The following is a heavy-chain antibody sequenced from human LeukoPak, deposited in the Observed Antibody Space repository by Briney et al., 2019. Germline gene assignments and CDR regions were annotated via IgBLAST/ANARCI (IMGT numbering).Heavy chain of an antibody. V-gene: IGHV3-23*01. Sequence: GGSLRLSCAVSGITLSNYGMSWVRQAPGKGLEWVAGISDSAGRTNYADSVKGRFTISRDNPKNTLYLQMNSLRAEDTAVYYCAKEAWFGELALDRWGQGTLVTVSS. J-gene: IGHJ5*02. CDR1: GITLSNYG. CDR2: ISDSAGRT. CDR3: AKEAWFGELALDR. D-gene: IGHD3-10*01.